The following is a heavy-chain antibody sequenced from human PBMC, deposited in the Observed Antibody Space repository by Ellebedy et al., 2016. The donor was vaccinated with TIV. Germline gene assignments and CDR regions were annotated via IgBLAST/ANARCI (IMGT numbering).Heavy chain of an antibody. CDR1: GGTFSSYA. CDR2: IIPIFGTA. J-gene: IGHJ4*02. D-gene: IGHD3-3*01. Sequence: SVKVSXKASGGTFSSYAISWVRQAPGQGLEWMGGIIPIFGTANYAQKFQGRVTITADESTSTAYMELSSLRSEDTAVYYCARESSYYDFWSVWGQGTLVTVSS. V-gene: IGHV1-69*13. CDR3: ARESSYYDFWSV.